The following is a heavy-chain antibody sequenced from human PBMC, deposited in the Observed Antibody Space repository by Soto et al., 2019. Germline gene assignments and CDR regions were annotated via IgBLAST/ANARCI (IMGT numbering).Heavy chain of an antibody. D-gene: IGHD5-18*01. J-gene: IGHJ4*02. CDR3: ARLPYSYVSLYFFDF. CDR2: ISDKGGST. CDR1: GFTFSNYA. Sequence: EVQELESGGGLVQPGGSLRLSCAASGFTFSNYAVSWVRQAPGRGLEWVASISDKGGSTMYADSVNGRFTISRANSINALFLDMDSLRADDTAVYYCARLPYSYVSLYFFDFWGPGTLVTVSS. V-gene: IGHV3-23*01.